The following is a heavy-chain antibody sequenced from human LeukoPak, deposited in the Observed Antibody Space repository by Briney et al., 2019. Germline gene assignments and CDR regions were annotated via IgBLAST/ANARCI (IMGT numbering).Heavy chain of an antibody. V-gene: IGHV3-21*01. D-gene: IGHD6-6*01. CDR2: ISSSSSYI. CDR3: ARDGWYSSSSSYYYYYYMDV. J-gene: IGHJ6*03. Sequence: GGSLRLSCAASGFTFSSYSMNWVRQAPGKGLEWVSSISSSSSYIYYADSVKGRFTISRDNAKNSLYLQMNSLRAEDTAVYYCARDGWYSSSSSYYYYYYMDVWGKGTTVTVSS. CDR1: GFTFSSYS.